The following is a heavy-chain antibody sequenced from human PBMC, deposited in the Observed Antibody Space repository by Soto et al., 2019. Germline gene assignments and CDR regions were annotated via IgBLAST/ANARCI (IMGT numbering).Heavy chain of an antibody. J-gene: IGHJ5*02. Sequence: EVQLVESGGGLVQPGGSLRLSCAASGFTFSSYWMHWVRQAPGKGLVWVSCINSDGSSTRYADSVKGRFTISRDNAKNTLYVQMTSLRAEDTAVYYCARGLTTVYSWFDHWGQGTLVTVSS. CDR3: ARGLTTVYSWFDH. V-gene: IGHV3-74*01. CDR2: INSDGSST. CDR1: GFTFSSYW. D-gene: IGHD4-17*01.